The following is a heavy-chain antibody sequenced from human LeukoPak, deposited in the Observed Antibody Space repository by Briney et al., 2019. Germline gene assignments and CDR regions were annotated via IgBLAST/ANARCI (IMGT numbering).Heavy chain of an antibody. D-gene: IGHD6-19*01. V-gene: IGHV6-1*01. CDR1: GDSVSSNSGA. CDR3: ASGAVAYTPFEY. Sequence: SQTLSLTCAISGDSVSSNSGAWNWIRQSPSRGLEWLGRTYYRSKWYNDYAVSVRGRITINPDTSKNQFSLQLNSVTPEDTAVYYYASGAVAYTPFEYWGQGTLVTVSS. J-gene: IGHJ4*02. CDR2: TYYRSKWYN.